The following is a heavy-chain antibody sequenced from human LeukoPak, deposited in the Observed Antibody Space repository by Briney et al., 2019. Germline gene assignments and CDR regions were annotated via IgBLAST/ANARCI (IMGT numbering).Heavy chain of an antibody. CDR3: AKDGRGGATPFDY. J-gene: IGHJ4*02. Sequence: GGSQRLSCAASGLTFSSYAMSWVRQAPGKGLEWVPAISGSGGSTYYADSVKGRFTISRDNSKNTLYLQMNSLRAEDTAVYYCAKDGRGGATPFDYWGQGTLVTVSS. CDR1: GLTFSSYA. CDR2: ISGSGGST. D-gene: IGHD1-26*01. V-gene: IGHV3-23*01.